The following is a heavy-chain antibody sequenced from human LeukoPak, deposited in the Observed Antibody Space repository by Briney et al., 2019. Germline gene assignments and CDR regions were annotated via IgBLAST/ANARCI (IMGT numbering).Heavy chain of an antibody. CDR1: GYTFTSYA. J-gene: IGHJ5*02. V-gene: IGHV7-4-1*02. Sequence: ASVKVSCKASGYTFTSYATNWVRQAPGQGLEWMGWINTNTGNPTYAQGFTGRFVFSLDTSVSTAYLQISSLKAEDTAVYYCARESDTGYSYGYDWFDPWGQGTLVTVSS. CDR3: ARESDTGYSYGYDWFDP. D-gene: IGHD5-18*01. CDR2: INTNTGNP.